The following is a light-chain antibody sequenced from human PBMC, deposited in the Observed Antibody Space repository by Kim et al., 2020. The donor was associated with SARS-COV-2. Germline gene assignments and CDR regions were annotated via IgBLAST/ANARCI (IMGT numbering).Light chain of an antibody. V-gene: IGKV3-15*01. J-gene: IGKJ4*01. CDR1: RSVSRI. Sequence: VSPGESATLSCRASRSVSRILAGYYKKPGQAPGLLIYGASTRATGVPARFSGSGSGTEFTLTISSLQSEDFAVYYCQQYDDWPLTFGGGTKVDIK. CDR2: GAS. CDR3: QQYDDWPLT.